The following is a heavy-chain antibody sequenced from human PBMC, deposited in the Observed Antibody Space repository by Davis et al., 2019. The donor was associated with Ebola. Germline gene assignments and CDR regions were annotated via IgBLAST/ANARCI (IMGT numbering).Heavy chain of an antibody. V-gene: IGHV3-23*01. CDR2: ISGSGGST. Sequence: GESLKISCTDSVITFSSYAMTWVRQAPGKGLEWVSAISGSGGSTYYADSVKGRFTISRDNSKNTLYLQMNSLRAEDTAVYYCAKVSGYSYGLPFDYWGQGTLVTVSS. CDR3: AKVSGYSYGLPFDY. CDR1: VITFSSYA. D-gene: IGHD5-18*01. J-gene: IGHJ4*02.